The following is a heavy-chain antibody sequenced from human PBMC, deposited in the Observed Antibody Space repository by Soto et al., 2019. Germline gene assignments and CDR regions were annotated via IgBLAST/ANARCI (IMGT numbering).Heavy chain of an antibody. CDR3: AREDFDWLLSFDY. J-gene: IGHJ4*02. CDR1: GFTFSSYW. Sequence: HPGGSLRLSCAASGFTFSSYWMSWVRQAPGKGLEWVANIKQDGSEKYYVDSVKGRFTISRDNAKNSLYLQMNSLRAEDTAVYYCAREDFDWLLSFDYWGQGTLVTVSS. V-gene: IGHV3-7*01. D-gene: IGHD3-9*01. CDR2: IKQDGSEK.